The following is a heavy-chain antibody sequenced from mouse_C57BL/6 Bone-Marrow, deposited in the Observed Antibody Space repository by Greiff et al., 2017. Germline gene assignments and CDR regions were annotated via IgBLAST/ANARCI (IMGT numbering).Heavy chain of an antibody. D-gene: IGHD1-1*01. CDR2: IDPSDSYT. CDR1: GYTFTSYW. Sequence: QVQLQQPGAELVKPGASVKLSCKASGYTFTSYWMQWVKQRPGQGLEWIGEIDPSDSYTYYTPKFKGKDTMTVDTSSSTAYMQLSSLTSEDSAVYYCARHYGRGFDVWGTGTTVTVSS. J-gene: IGHJ1*03. V-gene: IGHV1-50*01. CDR3: ARHYGRGFDV.